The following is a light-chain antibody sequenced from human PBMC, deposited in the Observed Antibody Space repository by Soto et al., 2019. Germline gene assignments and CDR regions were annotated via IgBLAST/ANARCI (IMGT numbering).Light chain of an antibody. V-gene: IGKV3-15*01. CDR3: QQYNDWPLT. Sequence: EKVMTQSPAALSVSPGERATLSCRASQSVNSNLAWYQQKPGQAPRLLLYGASTRATGVPARFSGSASGTEFTLTLSSLQSEDSAVYYCQQYNDWPLTFGGGTKWIS. CDR1: QSVNSN. J-gene: IGKJ4*01. CDR2: GAS.